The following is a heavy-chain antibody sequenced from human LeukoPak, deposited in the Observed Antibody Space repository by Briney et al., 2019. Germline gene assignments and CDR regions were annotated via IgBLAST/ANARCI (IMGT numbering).Heavy chain of an antibody. CDR2: IYYSGST. J-gene: IGHJ4*02. CDR3: ARRQGDY. V-gene: IGHV4-59*01. CDR1: GGSISSYY. Sequence: PSETLSLTCTVSGGSISSYYCSWIRQPPGKGLEWIGYIYYSGSTYYNPSLKSRVTISVDTSKNQFSLKLSSVTAADTAVYYCARRQGDYWGQGTLVTVSS.